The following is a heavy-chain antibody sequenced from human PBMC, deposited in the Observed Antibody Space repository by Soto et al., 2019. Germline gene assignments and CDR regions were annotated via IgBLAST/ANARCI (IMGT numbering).Heavy chain of an antibody. Sequence: TSGTLSLTCTVSGGSISSGGYSWTWIRQSPGKGLEWIGYTYQSGSAYYNPSLKSRVTISVDRSKNQFSLNLTSVTAADTAVYYCARDYYGMDVWGQGTTVTVSS. CDR3: ARDYYGMDV. CDR1: GGSISSGGYS. CDR2: TYQSGSA. J-gene: IGHJ6*02. V-gene: IGHV4-30-2*06.